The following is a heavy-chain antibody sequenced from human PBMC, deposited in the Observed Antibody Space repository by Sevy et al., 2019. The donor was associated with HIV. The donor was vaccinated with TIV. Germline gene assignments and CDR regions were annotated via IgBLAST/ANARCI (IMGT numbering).Heavy chain of an antibody. CDR2: IKPNSGGT. CDR3: ARSVKWFGELLYWFDP. CDR1: GYTFAGYY. V-gene: IGHV1-2*02. Sequence: ASVKVSCKASGYTFAGYYMHWVRQAPGQRLEWMGWIKPNSGGTNYAQKFQGRVTMSRDTSISTAYMELSRLRSDDTAVYYCARSVKWFGELLYWFDPWGQGTLVTVSS. J-gene: IGHJ5*02. D-gene: IGHD3-10*01.